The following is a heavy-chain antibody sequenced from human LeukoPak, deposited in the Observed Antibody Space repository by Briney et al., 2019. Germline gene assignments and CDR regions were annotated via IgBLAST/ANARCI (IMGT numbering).Heavy chain of an antibody. CDR1: TFSNYW. V-gene: IGHV4-30-4*08. D-gene: IGHD5-24*01. CDR2: IYYSGST. J-gene: IGHJ4*02. CDR3: ARDTMP. Sequence: TFSNYWMTWIRQPPGKGLEWIGYIYYSGSTYYNPSLKSRVTISVDTSKNQFSLKLSSVTAADTAVYYCARDTMPWGQGTLVTVSS.